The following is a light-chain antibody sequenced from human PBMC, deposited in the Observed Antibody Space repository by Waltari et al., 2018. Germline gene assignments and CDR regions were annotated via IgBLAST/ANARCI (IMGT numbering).Light chain of an antibody. V-gene: IGLV1-40*01. CDR1: SSNIGAGYD. Sequence: QSVLTQPPSVSGAPGQRVTISCTGSSSNIGAGYDVQWYQHLPGTAPKVIIYDNNNRPSGVPDRFSGSKSGTSDSLAITGLQAEDEGDYCCQSYDSSLSGYVFGSGTRVTVL. J-gene: IGLJ1*01. CDR3: QSYDSSLSGYV. CDR2: DNN.